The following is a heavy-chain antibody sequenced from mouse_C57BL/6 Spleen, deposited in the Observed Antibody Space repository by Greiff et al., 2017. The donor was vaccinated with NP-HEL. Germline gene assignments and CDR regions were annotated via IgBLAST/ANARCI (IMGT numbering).Heavy chain of an antibody. J-gene: IGHJ4*01. V-gene: IGHV1-55*01. CDR3: ARDGKGSYAMDY. D-gene: IGHD2-3*01. CDR1: GYTFTSYW. CDR2: IYPGSGST. Sequence: VQLQQPGAELVKPGASVKMSCKASGYTFTSYWITWVKQRPGQGLEWIGDIYPGSGSTKYNEKLKSKATLTVDKSSSTAYLQLSSRTSEDSAVYYCARDGKGSYAMDYWGQGTSVTVSS.